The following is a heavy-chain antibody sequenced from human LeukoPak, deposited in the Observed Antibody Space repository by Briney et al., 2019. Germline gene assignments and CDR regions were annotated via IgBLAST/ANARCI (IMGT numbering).Heavy chain of an antibody. Sequence: GGSLRLSCAASGFSFSDRLMSWVRQAPGKGLEWVANIKQDGRDRYYVDSVKGRFTISRDNAKKSLYLQMNRLRVDDTAVYYCATYINWVAGDVWGQGTTVTVSS. J-gene: IGHJ6*02. D-gene: IGHD1-1*01. CDR2: IKQDGRDR. CDR1: GFSFSDRL. V-gene: IGHV3-7*01. CDR3: ATYINWVAGDV.